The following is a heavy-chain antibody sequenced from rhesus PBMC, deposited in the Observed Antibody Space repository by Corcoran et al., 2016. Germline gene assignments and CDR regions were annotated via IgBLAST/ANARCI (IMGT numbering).Heavy chain of an antibody. V-gene: IGHV4S7*01. CDR2: IYSSSGNT. J-gene: IGHJ4*01. CDR3: ARDGPSGNYKGSWDY. D-gene: IGHD1-44*01. CDR1: GGSISGGYG. Sequence: QVQLQESGPGLLKPSETLSLTCAVSGGSISGGYGWGWIRQPPGKGLEWMGSIYSSSGNTHYNPYLTRLVTISTDTSKNQFSRKLSAVTAADTAVYYCARDGPSGNYKGSWDYWGQGVLVTVSS.